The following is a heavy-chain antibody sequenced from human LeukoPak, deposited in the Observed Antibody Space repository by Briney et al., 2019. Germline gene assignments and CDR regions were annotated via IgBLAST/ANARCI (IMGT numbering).Heavy chain of an antibody. V-gene: IGHV5-51*01. J-gene: IGHJ3*02. CDR1: GYSFTSYC. D-gene: IGHD4-11*01. CDR3: ARRTTPHAFDI. CDR2: IYPGDSDT. Sequence: GESLKISCKGSGYSFTSYCIGWVRQMPGKGLEWMGIIYPGDSDTRYSPSFQGQVTISADKSISTAYLQWSSLRASDTAMYYCARRTTPHAFDIWGQGTMVTVSS.